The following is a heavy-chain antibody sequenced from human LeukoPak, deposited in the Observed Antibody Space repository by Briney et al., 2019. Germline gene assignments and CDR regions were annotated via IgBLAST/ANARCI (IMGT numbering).Heavy chain of an antibody. J-gene: IGHJ6*02. D-gene: IGHD5-18*01. Sequence: ASVKVSCKASGYTFTSYDINWARQATGQGLEWMGWMNPNSGNTGYAQKFQGRVTMTRNTSISTAYMELSSLRSEDTAVYYCARGFYSYGYVPTYYYYGMDVWGQGTTVTVSS. CDR2: MNPNSGNT. V-gene: IGHV1-8*01. CDR3: ARGFYSYGYVPTYYYYGMDV. CDR1: GYTFTSYD.